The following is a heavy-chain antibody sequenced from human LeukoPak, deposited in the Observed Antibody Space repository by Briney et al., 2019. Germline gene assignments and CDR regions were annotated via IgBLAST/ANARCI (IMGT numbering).Heavy chain of an antibody. CDR3: ARGPPLFDP. CDR1: GFSFSSYT. Sequence: GGSLRLSCAASGFSFSSYTMNWVRQAPGQGLEWLSYIDISSTTIYYADFVKGRFTISRDNAKNSLYLQMNSLRAEDTAAYYCARGPPLFDPWGQGTLVTVSS. CDR2: IDISSTTI. J-gene: IGHJ5*02. V-gene: IGHV3-48*01.